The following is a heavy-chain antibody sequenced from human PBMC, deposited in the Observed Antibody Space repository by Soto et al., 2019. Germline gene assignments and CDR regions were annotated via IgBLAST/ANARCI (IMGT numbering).Heavy chain of an antibody. CDR1: GFTFNSDG. J-gene: IGHJ5*02. Sequence: PGGSLRLSCAASGFTFNSDGMHWVRQAPGKGLEWVALISYDGSDKYYPDSVKGRFTIYRDNSKNTLYLQMNSLRPEDTAVYYCAREVEHQLAYNWFDPWGQGTLVTVSS. CDR3: AREVEHQLAYNWFDP. V-gene: IGHV3-30*03. D-gene: IGHD6-13*01. CDR2: ISYDGSDK.